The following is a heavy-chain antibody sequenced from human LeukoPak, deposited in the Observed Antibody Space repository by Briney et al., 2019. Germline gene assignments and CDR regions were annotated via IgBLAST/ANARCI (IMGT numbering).Heavy chain of an antibody. CDR2: MNPNSGNT. V-gene: IGHV1-8*01. CDR1: GYTFTSYD. J-gene: IGHJ3*02. D-gene: IGHD6-13*01. Sequence: GASVKVSCKASGYTFTSYDINWVRQATGQGLEWMGWMNPNSGNTGYAQKFQGRVTMTRNTSISTAYMELSSLRSEDTAVYYCARDWAYDSSSWSHLHHDAFDIWGQGTMVTVSS. CDR3: ARDWAYDSSSWSHLHHDAFDI.